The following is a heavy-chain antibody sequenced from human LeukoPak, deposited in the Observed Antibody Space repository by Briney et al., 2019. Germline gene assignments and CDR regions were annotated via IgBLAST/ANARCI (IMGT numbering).Heavy chain of an antibody. CDR2: INHSGST. J-gene: IGHJ6*02. D-gene: IGHD3-3*01. Sequence: PSETLSLTCAVYGGSFSGYYWSWIRQPPGKGLEWIGEINHSGSTNYNPSLKSRVTISVDTSKNQFSLKLSSVTAADTAVYYCARSGDFWSGYSIDYYYGMDVWGQGTTVTVSS. CDR1: GGSFSGYY. CDR3: ARSGDFWSGYSIDYYYGMDV. V-gene: IGHV4-34*01.